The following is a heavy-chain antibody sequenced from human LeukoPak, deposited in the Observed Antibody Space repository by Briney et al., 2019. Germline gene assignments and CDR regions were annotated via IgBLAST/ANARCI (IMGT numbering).Heavy chain of an antibody. CDR3: ARDNARYYFDY. CDR2: IYYSGST. J-gene: IGHJ4*02. D-gene: IGHD2-2*01. V-gene: IGHV4-59*01. CDR1: GGSISSYY. Sequence: SQTLSLTCTVSGGSISSYYWSWIRQPPGKGLEWIGYIYYSGSTNYNPSLKSRVTISVDTSKNQFSLKLSSVTAADTAVYYCARDNARYYFDYWGQGTLVTVSS.